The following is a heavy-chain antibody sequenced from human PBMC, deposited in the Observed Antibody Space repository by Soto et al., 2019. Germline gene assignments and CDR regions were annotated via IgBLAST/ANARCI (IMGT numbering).Heavy chain of an antibody. J-gene: IGHJ6*02. D-gene: IGHD1-26*01. V-gene: IGHV3-30*18. Sequence: ESGGGVVQPGWSLRLSCAASGFSISDYGMEWVRQAPGKGLEWVALISYDGSNIYYADSVKGRFTISRDNSKDTLFLQMTGLRREDTAVYYCAKGAGDRLSLGMDVWGQGTTVTVSS. CDR2: ISYDGSNI. CDR3: AKGAGDRLSLGMDV. CDR1: GFSISDYG.